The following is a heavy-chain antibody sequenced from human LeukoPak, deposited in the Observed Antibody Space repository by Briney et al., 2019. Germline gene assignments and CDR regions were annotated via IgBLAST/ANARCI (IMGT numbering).Heavy chain of an antibody. J-gene: IGHJ4*02. Sequence: GGSLRLSCAASGFTFSSYWMHWVRQAPGKGLVWVSRINSDGSSTNYADSVKGRFTISRDNAKNTLYLQVNSLRAEDTAVYYCRYYDSSGSQTDYWGQGTLVTVSS. CDR1: GFTFSSYW. D-gene: IGHD3-22*01. CDR2: INSDGSST. V-gene: IGHV3-74*01. CDR3: RYYDSSGSQTDY.